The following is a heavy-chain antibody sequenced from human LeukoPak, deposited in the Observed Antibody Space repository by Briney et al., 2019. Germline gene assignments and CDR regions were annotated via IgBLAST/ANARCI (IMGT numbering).Heavy chain of an antibody. V-gene: IGHV4-39*07. CDR3: ARDGDSSGYYLSFFDY. CDR2: IYYSGST. J-gene: IGHJ4*02. Sequence: PSETLSLTCTVSGGSISSSSYYWGWIRQPPGKGLEWIGSIYYSGSTYYNPSLKSRVTISVDTSKNQFSLKLSSVTAADTAVYYCARDGDSSGYYLSFFDYWGQGTLVTVSS. CDR1: GGSISSSSYY. D-gene: IGHD3-22*01.